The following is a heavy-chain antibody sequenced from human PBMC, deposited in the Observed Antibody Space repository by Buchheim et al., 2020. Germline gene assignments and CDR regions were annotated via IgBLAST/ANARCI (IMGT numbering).Heavy chain of an antibody. V-gene: IGHV3-74*01. CDR1: GFTFSSYA. CDR2: INSDGSST. J-gene: IGHJ4*02. Sequence: EVQLLESGGGLVQPGGSLRLSCAASGFTFSSYAMSWVRQAPGKGLEWVSRINSDGSSTSYADSVKGRFTISRDNAKNTLYLQMNSLRAEDTAVYYCARDTQQLARPFFDYWGQGTL. CDR3: ARDTQQLARPFFDY. D-gene: IGHD6-13*01.